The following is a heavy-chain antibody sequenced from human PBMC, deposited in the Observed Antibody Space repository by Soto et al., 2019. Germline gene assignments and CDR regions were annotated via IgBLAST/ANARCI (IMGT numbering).Heavy chain of an antibody. Sequence: QITLKESGPTLVKPTQTLTLTCTYSGFSLSTTGVGVCWIRQPPGKALEWLANVFWDDDKRYSLSLKNRLTITQDTSKNQVVFTMTNMDPADTATYYCARSLASWVNVFDFWGQGTLVTVSS. CDR1: GFSLSTTGVG. J-gene: IGHJ3*01. V-gene: IGHV2-5*02. CDR3: ARSLASWVNVFDF. CDR2: VFWDDDK.